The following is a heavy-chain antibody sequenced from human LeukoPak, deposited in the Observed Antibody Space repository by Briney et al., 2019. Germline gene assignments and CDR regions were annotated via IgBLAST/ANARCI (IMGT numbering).Heavy chain of an antibody. CDR3: ARTGGGRWLQSDFDY. D-gene: IGHD5-24*01. CDR2: INTNTGNS. V-gene: IGHV7-4-1*02. CDR1: GYTFTSYA. Sequence: ASVKVSCKASGYTFTSYAMNWVRQAPGQGLEWMGWINTNTGNSTYAQGFTGRFVFSLDTSVSTAYLQISSLKAEDTAVYYCARTGGGRWLQSDFDYWGQGTLVTVSS. J-gene: IGHJ4*02.